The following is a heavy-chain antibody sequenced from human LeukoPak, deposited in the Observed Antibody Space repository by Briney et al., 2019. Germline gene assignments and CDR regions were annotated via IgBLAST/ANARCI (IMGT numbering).Heavy chain of an antibody. J-gene: IGHJ4*02. Sequence: AASVKVSCKASGYTFTSYYMHWVRQAPGQGLEWVGILNPSVGSTTYAQKFQGRVTLTRDTSTSTVYMDLSSLRSEDTAVYYCARGYAPGASDYWGQGTLVIVSS. D-gene: IGHD3-16*01. CDR2: LNPSVGST. CDR3: ARGYAPGASDY. CDR1: GYTFTSYY. V-gene: IGHV1-46*01.